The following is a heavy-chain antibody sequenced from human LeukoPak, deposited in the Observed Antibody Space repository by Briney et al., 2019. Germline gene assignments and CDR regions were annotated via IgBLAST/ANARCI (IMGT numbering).Heavy chain of an antibody. J-gene: IGHJ5*02. Sequence: GRSLRLSCAASEFSFSTYSFSWVRQAPGKGLEWVSGISASGGDTFYADSVKGRFTISRDNSKNTLSLQMNSLRVEDTAIYYCAKDVRRCNGACTWGQGTLVTVSS. D-gene: IGHD2-8*01. CDR1: EFSFSTYS. CDR2: ISASGGDT. CDR3: AKDVRRCNGACT. V-gene: IGHV3-23*01.